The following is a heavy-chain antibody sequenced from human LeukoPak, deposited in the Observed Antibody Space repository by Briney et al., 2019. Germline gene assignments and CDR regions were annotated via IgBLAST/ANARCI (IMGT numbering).Heavy chain of an antibody. D-gene: IGHD6-19*01. J-gene: IGHJ4*02. V-gene: IGHV4-59*01. CDR1: GGSMRNYY. CDR3: ARAVAVAGPFDY. Sequence: PSETLSLTCSVSGGSMRNYYWSWIRQPPGKGLEWIGYIYYSGSTNYNPSLKSRVTISVDTSKNQFSLKLSSVTAADTAVYYCARAVAVAGPFDYWGQGTLVTVSS. CDR2: IYYSGST.